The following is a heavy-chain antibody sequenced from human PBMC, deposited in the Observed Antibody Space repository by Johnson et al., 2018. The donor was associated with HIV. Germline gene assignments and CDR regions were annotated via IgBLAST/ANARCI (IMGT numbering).Heavy chain of an antibody. V-gene: IGHV3-9*01. CDR1: QFTFSRYG. CDR3: AKGATRYKTDGSKHDGAFDV. Sequence: VQLVESGGGVVQPGESLRISCAVSQFTFSRYGMHWVRQAPGKGLEWVSGISWNSGSIGHADSVKGRFTISRDNAKNSLHLQMSSLRAEDTALYYCAKGATRYKTDGSKHDGAFDVWGQGTMVTVSS. J-gene: IGHJ3*01. CDR2: ISWNSGSI. D-gene: IGHD1-26*01.